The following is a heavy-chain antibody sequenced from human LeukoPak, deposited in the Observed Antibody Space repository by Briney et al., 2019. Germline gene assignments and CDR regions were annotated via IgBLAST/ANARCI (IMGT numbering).Heavy chain of an antibody. CDR2: IYYSGST. Sequence: PSETLPLTCTVSGVSISTYYWSWIRQPPGKGLEWIGYIYYSGSTNYNPSLKSRVTISVDTSENQFSLKLSSVTAADTAVYYCARAYTSWSFDYWGQGTLVTVSS. CDR3: ARAYTSWSFDY. CDR1: GVSISTYY. V-gene: IGHV4-59*01. J-gene: IGHJ4*02. D-gene: IGHD2-2*02.